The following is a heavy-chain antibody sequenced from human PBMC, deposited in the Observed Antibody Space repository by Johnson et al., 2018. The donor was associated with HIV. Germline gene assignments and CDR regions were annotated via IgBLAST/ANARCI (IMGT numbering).Heavy chain of an antibody. CDR2: IKSKTDGGTT. CDR1: GFTFSNYW. D-gene: IGHD1-26*01. Sequence: VQLVESGGDVVQPERSLRLSCATSGFTFSNYWMHWVRQAPGKGLEWVGRIKSKTDGGTTDYAAPVKGRFTISRDDSKNTLYMQMNSLRDEDTAVYYCVTADRGSAWGQGTTVTVSS. CDR3: VTADRGSA. V-gene: IGHV3-15*01. J-gene: IGHJ3*01.